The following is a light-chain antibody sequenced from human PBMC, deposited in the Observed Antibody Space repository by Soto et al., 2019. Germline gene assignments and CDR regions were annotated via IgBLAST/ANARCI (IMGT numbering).Light chain of an antibody. CDR3: CSYAVSSTYV. J-gene: IGLJ1*01. Sequence: QSALTQPASVSGSPGQSITIACTGTSSDVWTYNLFSWYQQHPGKAPKLMVYEGTKRRSGASNCFSGSKPGSASSLTISGLQAEDEADYYCCSYAVSSTYVFGTWTKVTVL. CDR2: EGT. CDR1: SSDVWTYNL. V-gene: IGLV2-23*01.